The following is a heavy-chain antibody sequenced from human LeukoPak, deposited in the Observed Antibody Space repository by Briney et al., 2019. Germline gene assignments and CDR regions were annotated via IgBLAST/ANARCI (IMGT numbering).Heavy chain of an antibody. CDR2: MTPNSGNT. CDR1: GYTFTSYD. Sequence: ASVKVSCKASGYTFTSYDINWVRQATGQGLGWMGWMTPNSGNTGYAQKLQGRVTITADKSTSTAYMELSSLRSEDTAVYYCARVPSTVTTSWFDPWGQGTLVTVSS. D-gene: IGHD4-11*01. J-gene: IGHJ5*02. CDR3: ARVPSTVTTSWFDP. V-gene: IGHV1-8*03.